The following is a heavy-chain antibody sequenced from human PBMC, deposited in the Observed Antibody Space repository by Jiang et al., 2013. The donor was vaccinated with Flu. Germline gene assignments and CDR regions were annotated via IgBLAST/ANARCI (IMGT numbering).Heavy chain of an antibody. D-gene: IGHD2-15*01. V-gene: IGHV2-5*02. J-gene: IGHJ5*02. CDR1: GFSLSTSGVG. CDR2: IYWDDDK. CDR3: AHSLVMVQTNWFDP. Sequence: TLTCTFSGFSLSTSGVGVGWIRQPPGKALEWLALIYWDDDKRYSPSLKSRLTITKDTSKNQVVLTMTNMDPVDTATYYCAHSLVMVQTNWFDPWGQGTLVTVSS.